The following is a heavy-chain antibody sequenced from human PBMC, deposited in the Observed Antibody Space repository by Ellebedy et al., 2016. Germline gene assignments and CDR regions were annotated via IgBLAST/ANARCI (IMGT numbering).Heavy chain of an antibody. CDR2: ISYDGSNK. CDR1: GFTFSSYG. V-gene: IGHV3-30*18. J-gene: IGHJ4*02. CDR3: AKAGIYGDQYYFDY. Sequence: GGSLRLSXAASGFTFSSYGMHWVRQAPGKGLEWVAVISYDGSNKYYADSVKGRFTISRDNSKNTLYLQMNSLRAEDTAVYYCAKAGIYGDQYYFDYWGQGTLVTVSS. D-gene: IGHD4-17*01.